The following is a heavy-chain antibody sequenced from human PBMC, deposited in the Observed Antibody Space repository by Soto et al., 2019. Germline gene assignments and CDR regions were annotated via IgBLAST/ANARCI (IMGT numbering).Heavy chain of an antibody. CDR3: ERIAGAGTRVEY. CDR1: GGSISSSNW. V-gene: IGHV4-4*02. Sequence: SETMSHTCAVSGGSISSSNWCSWVSKPPGKGLEWIGEIYHSGSTNYNPSLKRRVTISVDKSKNQFSLKLSSVTAADTAVYYWERIAGAGTRVEYGGQETLLPASS. J-gene: IGHJ4*02. CDR2: IYHSGST. D-gene: IGHD6-19*01.